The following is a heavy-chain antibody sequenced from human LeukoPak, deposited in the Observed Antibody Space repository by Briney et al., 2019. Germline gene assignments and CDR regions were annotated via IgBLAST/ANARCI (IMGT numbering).Heavy chain of an antibody. Sequence: PEGSLRLSCAASGFIFNSHSMNWVRQAPGKGLEWVSSISSTSSYIYYADSVKSRFTISRDNAKNSLYLQMNSLRAEDTAVYYCARSSGWYHRGPDYYYYYMDVWGKGTTVTVS. D-gene: IGHD6-19*01. J-gene: IGHJ6*03. CDR1: GFIFNSHS. V-gene: IGHV3-21*01. CDR3: ARSSGWYHRGPDYYYYYMDV. CDR2: ISSTSSYI.